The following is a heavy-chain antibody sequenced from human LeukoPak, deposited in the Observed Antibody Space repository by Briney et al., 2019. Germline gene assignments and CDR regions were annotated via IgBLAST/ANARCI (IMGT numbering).Heavy chain of an antibody. J-gene: IGHJ4*02. CDR1: GFTFDDYA. Sequence: PGGSLRLSCAASGFTFDDYAMHWVRQAPGKGLEWVSGISWNSGSIGYADSVKGRFTISRDNAKNSLYLQKNSLRAEDTALYYCAKDINPNYYDSSGYSNWGQGTLVTVSS. CDR3: AKDINPNYYDSSGYSN. CDR2: ISWNSGSI. V-gene: IGHV3-9*01. D-gene: IGHD3-22*01.